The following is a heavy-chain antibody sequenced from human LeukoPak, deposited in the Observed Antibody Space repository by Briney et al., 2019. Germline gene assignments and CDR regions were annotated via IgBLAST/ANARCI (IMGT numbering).Heavy chain of an antibody. CDR1: GGSISSSSYY. D-gene: IGHD6-19*01. CDR3: ARAKNRHTVASFDY. J-gene: IGHJ4*02. CDR2: IYYSGST. Sequence: SETLSLTCTVSGGSISSSSYYWGWIRQPPGKGLEWIGSIYYSGSTNYNPSLKSRVTISVDTSKNQFSLKLSSVTAADTAVYYCARAKNRHTVASFDYWGQGTLVTVSS. V-gene: IGHV4-39*07.